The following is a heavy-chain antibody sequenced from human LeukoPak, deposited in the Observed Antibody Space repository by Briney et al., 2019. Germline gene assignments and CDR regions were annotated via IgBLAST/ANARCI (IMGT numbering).Heavy chain of an antibody. V-gene: IGHV4-30-4*01. CDR2: IYYSGST. D-gene: IGHD3-16*02. J-gene: IGHJ4*02. Sequence: SETLSLTRAVSGDSLSIGDYYGGSVRQPPGRGLGWIGYIYYSGSTYYNPSLKRRFTITVDTSKNQSSLTLSSVTAAGTAVYYCARIAYDYVWGSYPLSALDADYCGQRSLLTVAS. CDR1: GDSLSIGDYY. CDR3: ARIAYDYVWGSYPLSALDADY.